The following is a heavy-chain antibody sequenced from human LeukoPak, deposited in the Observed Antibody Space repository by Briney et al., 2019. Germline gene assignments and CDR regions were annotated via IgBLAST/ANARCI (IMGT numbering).Heavy chain of an antibody. Sequence: SETLSLTCTISGGSISSSSFYWGWIRQPPGKGLEWIGSINYGGSTSYNPSLKNRVTVSLDTSKTQFSLRLSSVTAADTAVYYCARGLGRDWGQGTLVTVSS. CDR3: ARGLGRD. V-gene: IGHV4-39*01. CDR2: INYGGST. D-gene: IGHD3-10*01. CDR1: GGSISSSSFY. J-gene: IGHJ4*02.